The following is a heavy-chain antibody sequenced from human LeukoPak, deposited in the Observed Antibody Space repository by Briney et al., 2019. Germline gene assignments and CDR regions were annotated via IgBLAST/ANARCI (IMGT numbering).Heavy chain of an antibody. D-gene: IGHD3-9*01. V-gene: IGHV3-23*01. Sequence: GGSLRLSCAASAFTFSNYAMTWVRQAPGKGLEWVSAISGSGGSTYYANSVKGRFTISRDNSKNTLYLQMRSLRAGDTAVYCCAKCSGVSWLPIDYWGRGALVTVSS. CDR3: AKCSGVSWLPIDY. J-gene: IGHJ4*02. CDR1: AFTFSNYA. CDR2: ISGSGGST.